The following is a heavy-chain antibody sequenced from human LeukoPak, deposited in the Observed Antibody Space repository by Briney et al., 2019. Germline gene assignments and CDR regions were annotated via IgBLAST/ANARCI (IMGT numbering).Heavy chain of an antibody. CDR3: ASARVVEVLATPTALDY. D-gene: IGHD2-2*01. V-gene: IGHV3-30*03. CDR2: ISYDGSNK. J-gene: IGHJ4*02. CDR1: GFTFSSYG. Sequence: GGSLRLSCAASGFTFSSYGMHWVRQAPGRGLEWAAVISYDGSNKYYADSVKGRFTISRDNSKNTLYLQMNSLRAEDTAVYYCASARVVEVLATPTALDYWGQGTLVTVSS.